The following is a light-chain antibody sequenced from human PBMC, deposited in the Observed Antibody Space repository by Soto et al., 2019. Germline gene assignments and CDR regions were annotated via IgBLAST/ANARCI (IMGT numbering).Light chain of an antibody. CDR3: ISYTSSSTYV. CDR2: AVS. J-gene: IGLJ1*01. Sequence: QSALTQPASVSGSPGQSITISCTGTSSDVGGYNYVSWYQHHPGKAPKFMIYAVSNRPSGVSNRFSGSKSGDTASLTISGLQAEDEADYYCISYTSSSTYVFGTGTKLTVL. CDR1: SSDVGGYNY. V-gene: IGLV2-14*03.